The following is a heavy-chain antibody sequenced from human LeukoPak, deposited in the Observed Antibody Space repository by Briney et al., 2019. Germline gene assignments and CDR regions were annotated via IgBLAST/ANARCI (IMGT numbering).Heavy chain of an antibody. CDR2: IYPGDSDT. CDR1: GYSFTTYW. D-gene: IGHD6-19*01. Sequence: GESLKISCKGSGYSFTTYWIGWVCQMPGKGLEWMGIIYPGDSDTRYSPSFQGHVTISADKSISTAYLQWSSLKASDTAMYFCARQLYSSGWFAFDIWGQGTMVTVSS. J-gene: IGHJ3*02. CDR3: ARQLYSSGWFAFDI. V-gene: IGHV5-51*01.